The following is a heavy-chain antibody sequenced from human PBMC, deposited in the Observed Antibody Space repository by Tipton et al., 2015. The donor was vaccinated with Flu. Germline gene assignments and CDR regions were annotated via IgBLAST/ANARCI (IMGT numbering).Heavy chain of an antibody. J-gene: IGHJ6*02. V-gene: IGHV3-21*01. CDR2: ISSSGTYI. D-gene: IGHD6-6*01. Sequence: SLRLSCAASGFSVANHYMTWARQAPGKGLEWVSSISSSGTYINYIDSVKGRFTISRDNANNSLHLQMNSLRDEDTAVYYCASSIAGPLSYYYGMDVWGQGTTVTVS. CDR3: ASSIAGPLSYYYGMDV. CDR1: GFSVANHY.